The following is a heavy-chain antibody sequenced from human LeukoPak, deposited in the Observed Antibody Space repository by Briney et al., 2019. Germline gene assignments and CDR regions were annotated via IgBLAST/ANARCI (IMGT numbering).Heavy chain of an antibody. J-gene: IGHJ5*02. CDR2: VFYSGST. Sequence: SETLSLTCTVSGGSISSGTYYWSWIRQHPDKGLEWIAYVFYSGSTYYNPSLKSRVTISVDTSKSQFSLKLSSVTAADTAVHYCARRTGNPQTTGIWFDPWGQGTRVTVSS. CDR3: ARRTGNPQTTGIWFDP. V-gene: IGHV4-31*03. D-gene: IGHD1-1*01. CDR1: GGSISSGTYY.